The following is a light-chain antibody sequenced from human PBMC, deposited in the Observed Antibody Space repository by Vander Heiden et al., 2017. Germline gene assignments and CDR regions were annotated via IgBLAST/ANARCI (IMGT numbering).Light chain of an antibody. V-gene: IGKV4-1*01. CDR2: WAS. J-gene: IGKJ3*01. CDR1: QSVLYSSNNKNY. CDR3: QQNDNTPPHT. Sequence: DIVLTQSPASLAVSLGERATINCKSSQSVLYSSNNKNYLAWYQQKPGQPPKLLIYWASTRESGVPDRFSGSGSGTDFTLTISSLQAEDVAVYYCQQNDNTPPHTFGQGTKVDIK.